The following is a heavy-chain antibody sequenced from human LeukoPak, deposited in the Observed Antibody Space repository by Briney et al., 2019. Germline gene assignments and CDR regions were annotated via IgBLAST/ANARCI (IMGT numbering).Heavy chain of an antibody. D-gene: IGHD1-26*01. CDR1: GGSISSSSYY. J-gene: IGHJ3*02. CDR3: ARISGSSTSDAFDI. CDR2: IYYSGST. V-gene: IGHV4-39*07. Sequence: SETLSLTCTVSGGSISSSSYYWGWIRQPPGKGLEWIGSIYYSGSTYYNPSLKSRVTISVDTSKNQFSLKLSSVTAADTAVYYCARISGSSTSDAFDIWGQGTMVTVSS.